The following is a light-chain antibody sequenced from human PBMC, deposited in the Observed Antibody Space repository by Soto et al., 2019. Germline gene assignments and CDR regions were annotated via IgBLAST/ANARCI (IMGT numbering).Light chain of an antibody. J-gene: IGKJ4*01. CDR2: DAS. CDR3: QQPPG. Sequence: DIQMTQSPSSLSASVGDRVTITCQASQDISNYLNWYQQKPGKAPKLLIYDASNLEIGVPSRFSGSGSGTDFTFTISSLQPEDIATYYCQQPPGFGGGTKVEIK. CDR1: QDISNY. V-gene: IGKV1-33*01.